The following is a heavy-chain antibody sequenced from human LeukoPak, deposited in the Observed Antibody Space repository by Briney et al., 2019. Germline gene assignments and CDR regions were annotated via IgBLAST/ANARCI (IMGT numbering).Heavy chain of an antibody. V-gene: IGHV3-23*01. D-gene: IGHD1-1*01. J-gene: IGHJ6*02. CDR2: ISGSGGST. Sequence: GGPLRLSCAASGFTFSSYAMSWVRQAPGKGLEWVSAISGSGGSTYYADSVKGRFTISRDNSKNTLYLQMNSLRAEDTAVYYCAKSRTTQYYYYGMDVWGQGTTVTVSS. CDR3: AKSRTTQYYYYGMDV. CDR1: GFTFSSYA.